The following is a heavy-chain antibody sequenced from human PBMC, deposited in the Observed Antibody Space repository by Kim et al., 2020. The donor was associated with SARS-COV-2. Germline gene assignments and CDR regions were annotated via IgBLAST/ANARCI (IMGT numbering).Heavy chain of an antibody. CDR2: IGGSGTRT. CDR3: VRHRGAGNYDTYYFDP. J-gene: IGHJ5*02. D-gene: IGHD3-10*01. Sequence: GGSLRLSCAASGFTFSSYAMTWVRQAPGKGLEWVSSIGGSGTRTHYADSVKGRFTISRDNSRNTLYLQMNSLRAEDTAVYYCVRHRGAGNYDTYYFDPWGQGTLVTVSS. CDR1: GFTFSSYA. V-gene: IGHV3-23*01.